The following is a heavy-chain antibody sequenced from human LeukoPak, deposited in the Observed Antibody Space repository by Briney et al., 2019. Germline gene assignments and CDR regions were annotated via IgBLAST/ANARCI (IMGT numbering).Heavy chain of an antibody. J-gene: IGHJ3*01. CDR1: EYTFTDYY. D-gene: IGHD3-22*01. CDR2: IDPDSGGT. CDR3: AREYYDSSGTKYAFDV. Sequence: ASVKVSCKASEYTFTDYYVHWVRQAPGQGLEWMGCIDPDSGGTKYAQKFQGRVTMTRDTSIRTVYMELTRLRSDDTAVHYCAREYYDSSGTKYAFDVWGQGTMVTVSS. V-gene: IGHV1-2*02.